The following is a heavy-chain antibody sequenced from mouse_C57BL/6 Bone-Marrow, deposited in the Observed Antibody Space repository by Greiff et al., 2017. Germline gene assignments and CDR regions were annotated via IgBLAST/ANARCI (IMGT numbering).Heavy chain of an antibody. CDR1: GYTFTDYE. CDR3: TNPYYSNYAWFAY. D-gene: IGHD2-5*01. CDR2: IDPETGGT. V-gene: IGHV1-15*01. Sequence: VQLQESGAELVRPGASVTLSCKASGYTFTDYEMHWVKQTPVHGLEWIGAIDPETGGTAYNQKFKGKAILTADKSSSTAYMELRSLTSEDSAVYYCTNPYYSNYAWFAYWGQGTLVTVSA. J-gene: IGHJ3*01.